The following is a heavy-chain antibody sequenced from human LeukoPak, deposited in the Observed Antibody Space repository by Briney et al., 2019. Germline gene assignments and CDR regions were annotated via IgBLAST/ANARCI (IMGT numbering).Heavy chain of an antibody. CDR1: GFTFSNYG. J-gene: IGHJ4*02. CDR2: ISFDGSNQ. Sequence: GGSLRLSCAASGFTFSNYGMHWVRQAPGKGLQWVAVISFDGSNQYYADSVKGRFTISRDNAKNSLYLQMNSLRAEDTALYYCAKGTRMIVPYYFDYWGQGTLVTVSS. D-gene: IGHD3-22*01. V-gene: IGHV3-30*18. CDR3: AKGTRMIVPYYFDY.